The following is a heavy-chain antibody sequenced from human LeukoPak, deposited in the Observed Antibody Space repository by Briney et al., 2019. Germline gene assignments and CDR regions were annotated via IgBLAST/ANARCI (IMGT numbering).Heavy chain of an antibody. V-gene: IGHV4-34*01. CDR1: GGSFSGYY. D-gene: IGHD4-23*01. Sequence: SETLSLTCAVYGGSFSGYYWSWLRQPPGKGLEWIGEINHSGSTNYNPSLKSRVTISVDTSKNQFSLKLSSVTAADTAVYYCARGARATVVSFSAEYFQHWGQGTLVTVSS. CDR3: ARGARATVVSFSAEYFQH. CDR2: INHSGST. J-gene: IGHJ1*01.